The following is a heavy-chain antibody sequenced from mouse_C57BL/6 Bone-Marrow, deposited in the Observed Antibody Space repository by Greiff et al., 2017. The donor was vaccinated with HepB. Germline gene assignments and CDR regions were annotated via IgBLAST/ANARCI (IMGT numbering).Heavy chain of an antibody. CDR3: ARDYGSSHYYFDY. CDR2: IHPNSGST. J-gene: IGHJ2*01. V-gene: IGHV1-64*01. Sequence: QVQLQQPGAELVKPGASVKLSCKASGYTITSYWMHWVKQRPGQGLEWIGMIHPNSGSTNYNEKFKSKATLTVDKSSSTAYMQLSSLTSEDSAVYYCARDYGSSHYYFDYWGQGTTLTVSS. CDR1: GYTITSYW. D-gene: IGHD1-1*01.